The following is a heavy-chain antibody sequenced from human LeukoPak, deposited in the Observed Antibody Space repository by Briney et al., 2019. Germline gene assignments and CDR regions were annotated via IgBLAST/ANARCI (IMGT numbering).Heavy chain of an antibody. Sequence: GGSLRLSCAASGFIFNTYVMHWVRQAPGKGLEWLAFIRYDGSNKNYADSVRGRFTISRVNTKNSLYLQMNSLRAEDTAVYYCAKDGGSDPDSFDIWGQGTMVTVSS. CDR3: AKDGGSDPDSFDI. CDR2: IRYDGSNK. D-gene: IGHD2-15*01. CDR1: GFIFNTYV. V-gene: IGHV3-30*02. J-gene: IGHJ3*02.